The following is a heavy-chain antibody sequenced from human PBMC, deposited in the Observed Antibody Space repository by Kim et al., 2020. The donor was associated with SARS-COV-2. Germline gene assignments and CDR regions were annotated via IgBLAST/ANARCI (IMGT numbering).Heavy chain of an antibody. CDR3: ARDLTARPVPHYYYMDV. Sequence: GGSLRLSCAASGFTVSSNYMSWVRQAPGKGLEWVSVIYSGGSIYYADSVKGRFTISRDNSKNTLYLQMNSLRAEDTAVYYCARDLTARPVPHYYYMDVWGKGTTVTVSS. V-gene: IGHV3-66*01. J-gene: IGHJ6*03. D-gene: IGHD6-6*01. CDR2: IYSGGSI. CDR1: GFTVSSNY.